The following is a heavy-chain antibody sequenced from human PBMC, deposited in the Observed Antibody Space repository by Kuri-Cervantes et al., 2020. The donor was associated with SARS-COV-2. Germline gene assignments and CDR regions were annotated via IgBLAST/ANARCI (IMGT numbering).Heavy chain of an antibody. CDR3: ANDPNRIHY. Sequence: GGSLRLSCAVSGFSFNDQYMSWIRQAPGKGLEWVSHINGDSTVIEYADSVKGRSIISRDNAKKSLYLQMNSLRAEDTAVYYCANDPNRIHYWGQGALVTVSS. CDR1: GFSFNDQY. CDR2: INGDSTVI. J-gene: IGHJ4*02. D-gene: IGHD2/OR15-2a*01. V-gene: IGHV3-11*01.